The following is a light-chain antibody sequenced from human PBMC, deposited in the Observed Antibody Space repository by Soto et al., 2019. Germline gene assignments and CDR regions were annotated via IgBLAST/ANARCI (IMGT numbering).Light chain of an antibody. CDR1: SSDVGSYNL. CDR3: SSYAGSSTFV. CDR2: EGS. J-gene: IGLJ2*01. Sequence: QSALTQPASVSGSPGQSITISCTGTSSDVGSYNLVSWYQQHPGKAPKLMIYEGSKRPSGVSNRFSGSKSGNTASLTISGLQAEDEADYYCSSYAGSSTFVFGGGTKLTV. V-gene: IGLV2-23*03.